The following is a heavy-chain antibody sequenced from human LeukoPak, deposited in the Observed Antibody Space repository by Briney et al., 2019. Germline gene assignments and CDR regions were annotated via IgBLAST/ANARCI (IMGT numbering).Heavy chain of an antibody. CDR3: ARDLYYYDSSGYQDY. CDR2: IYTSGST. Sequence: PSQTLSLTCTVSGGSISSGSYYWSWIRQPAGKGLEWIGRIYTSGSTNYNPSLKSRVTISVDTSKNQFSLKLSSVTAADTAVYYCARDLYYYDSSGYQDYWGQGTLVTVSS. D-gene: IGHD3-22*01. CDR1: GGSISSGSYY. V-gene: IGHV4-61*02. J-gene: IGHJ4*02.